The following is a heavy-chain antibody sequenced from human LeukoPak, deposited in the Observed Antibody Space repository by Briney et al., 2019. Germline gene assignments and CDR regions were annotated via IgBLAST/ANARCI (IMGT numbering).Heavy chain of an antibody. V-gene: IGHV4-59*01. CDR1: GGSISGYY. CDR2: IYYNGKA. Sequence: SETLSLTCTVSGGSISGYYWTWIRQPPGKGLEWIGQIYYNGKADYNPSLESRITNSVDTSKDKISLKLNSVTAADTAIYYCAKFEADYAMYVWGQGITVAVSS. J-gene: IGHJ6*02. D-gene: IGHD3-9*01. CDR3: AKFEADYAMYV.